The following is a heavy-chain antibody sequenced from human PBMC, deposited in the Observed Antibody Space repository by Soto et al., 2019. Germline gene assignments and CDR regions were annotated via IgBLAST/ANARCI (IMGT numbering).Heavy chain of an antibody. CDR3: ARILDCSSTSCGIYFDY. D-gene: IGHD2-2*01. V-gene: IGHV1-18*01. Sequence: ASVKVSCKASGYTFTSYGISWVRQAPGQGLEWMGWISAYNGNTNYAQKLQGRVTMTTDTSTSTAYMELRSLRSDDTAVYYCARILDCSSTSCGIYFDYWGQGTLVTVST. CDR2: ISAYNGNT. CDR1: GYTFTSYG. J-gene: IGHJ4*02.